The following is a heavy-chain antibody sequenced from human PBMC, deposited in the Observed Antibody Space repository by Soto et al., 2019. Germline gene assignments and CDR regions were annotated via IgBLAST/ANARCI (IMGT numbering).Heavy chain of an antibody. V-gene: IGHV2-5*02. CDR2: IYWDDDK. D-gene: IGHD5-18*01. J-gene: IGHJ4*02. CDR3: AHRGGYSYGYWY. Sequence: QITLKESGPTLVKPTQTLTLTCTFSGFSLSTSGVGVGWIRQPPGKALEWLALIYWDDDKRYSPSLKSRLTITKDTSKHQVVLTMTNMDPVDTATYYCAHRGGYSYGYWYWGQGTLVTVSS. CDR1: GFSLSTSGVG.